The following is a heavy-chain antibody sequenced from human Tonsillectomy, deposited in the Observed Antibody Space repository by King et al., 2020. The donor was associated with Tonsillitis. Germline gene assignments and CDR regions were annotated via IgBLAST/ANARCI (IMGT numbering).Heavy chain of an antibody. J-gene: IGHJ4*02. Sequence: VQLVESGGVVVQPGGSLRLSCAASGFTFHDHAMHWVRQAPGKGLEWVSLISWDGGRTYYADSVKGRFTISRDNSKNSLYLQMNSLRPEDTALYYCAKLGVTTDYWGQGTLVTVSS. V-gene: IGHV3-43D*03. CDR2: ISWDGGRT. D-gene: IGHD2-21*02. CDR1: GFTFHDHA. CDR3: AKLGVTTDY.